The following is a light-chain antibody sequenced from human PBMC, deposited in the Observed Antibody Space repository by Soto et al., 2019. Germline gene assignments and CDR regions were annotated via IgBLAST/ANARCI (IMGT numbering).Light chain of an antibody. CDR1: QSVSSSY. J-gene: IGKJ1*01. Sequence: EIVMTQSPGTLSSSPGERATITCRASQSVSSSYLAWYQQKPGKAPMLLIYGASRRATGTPDRFSGSGSGTDFTLTISSLEPEDFAVYYCQQNDSSPVTFGQGTKVEIK. V-gene: IGKV3-20*01. CDR2: GAS. CDR3: QQNDSSPVT.